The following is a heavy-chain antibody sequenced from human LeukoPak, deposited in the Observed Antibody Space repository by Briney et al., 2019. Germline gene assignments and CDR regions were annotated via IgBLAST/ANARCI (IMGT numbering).Heavy chain of an antibody. J-gene: IGHJ5*02. Sequence: GGSLRLSCAASGVTFSSYAMSWVGQAPGHGREGVSAISGSGVSTYYADSVKGRFTISIDKSKNTLYLQMNSLRAEDTAVYYCAKVAASPIPQGWFDPGGQGTLVTVSS. D-gene: IGHD2-2*02. CDR3: AKVAASPIPQGWFDP. CDR2: ISGSGVST. CDR1: GVTFSSYA. V-gene: IGHV3-23*01.